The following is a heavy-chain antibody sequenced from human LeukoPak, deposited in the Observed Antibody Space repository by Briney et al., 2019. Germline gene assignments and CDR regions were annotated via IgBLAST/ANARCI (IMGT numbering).Heavy chain of an antibody. V-gene: IGHV1-69*06. CDR2: IIPIFGTA. J-gene: IGHJ3*02. CDR1: GGTFSSYA. Sequence: ASVKVSRKASGGTFSSYAISWVRQAPGQGLEWMGGIIPIFGTANYAQKFQGRVTITADKSTSTAYMELSSLRSEDTAVYYCARNYDYVWGSYRYIREGAFDIWGQGTMVTVSS. CDR3: ARNYDYVWGSYRYIREGAFDI. D-gene: IGHD3-16*02.